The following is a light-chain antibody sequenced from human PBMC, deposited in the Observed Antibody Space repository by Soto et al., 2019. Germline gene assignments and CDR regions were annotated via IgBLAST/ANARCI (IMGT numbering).Light chain of an antibody. CDR1: SSGVGNYNL. Sequence: QSVLTQPASVSGSPGQSITISCTGTSSGVGNYNLVSWYQQHPDKAPKVMIYEVTKRPAGVSNRFSASKSGNTASLTISGLQAEYEADSYCCSYGGSGAYVFGPGTKVTVL. V-gene: IGLV2-23*02. J-gene: IGLJ1*01. CDR2: EVT. CDR3: CSYGGSGAYV.